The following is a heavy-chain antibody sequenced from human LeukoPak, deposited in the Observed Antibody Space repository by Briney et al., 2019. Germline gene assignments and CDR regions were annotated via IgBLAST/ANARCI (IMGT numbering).Heavy chain of an antibody. CDR3: AKEGHSYGYYY. V-gene: IGHV3-23*01. CDR2: ISGSGGST. J-gene: IGHJ4*02. CDR1: GFTFSSFE. D-gene: IGHD5-18*01. Sequence: PGGSLRLSCAASGFTFSSFEMNWVRQAPGKGLEWVSAISGSGGSTYYADSVKGRFTISRDNSKNTLYLQMNSLRAEDTAVYYCAKEGHSYGYYYWGQGTLVTVSS.